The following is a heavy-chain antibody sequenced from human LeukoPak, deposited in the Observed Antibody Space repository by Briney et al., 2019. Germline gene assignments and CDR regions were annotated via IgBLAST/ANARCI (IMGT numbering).Heavy chain of an antibody. V-gene: IGHV3-33*01. CDR1: GFTFSSYG. J-gene: IGHJ3*02. Sequence: GRSLRLSCAASGFTFSSYGMHWVRQAPGKGLEWVAVILNDGSQEKYADSVKGRFTISRDNSKNTLFLQMNSLRAEDTAVYYCARDDALGDNALDIWGQGTMVNVSS. CDR2: ILNDGSQE. CDR3: ARDDALGDNALDI. D-gene: IGHD3-16*01.